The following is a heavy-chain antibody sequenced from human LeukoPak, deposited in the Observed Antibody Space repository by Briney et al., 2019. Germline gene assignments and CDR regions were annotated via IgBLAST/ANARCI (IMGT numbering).Heavy chain of an antibody. D-gene: IGHD3-10*01. CDR3: ARLYGSGSNYFDY. Sequence: PSETQSLTCTVSGGSISSYYWSWIRQPPGKGLEWIGYIYYSGSTYYNPSLKSRVTISVDTSKNQFSLYLNSVTAADTAVYYCARLYGSGSNYFDYWGQGILVTVSS. J-gene: IGHJ4*02. CDR1: GGSISSYY. CDR2: IYYSGST. V-gene: IGHV4-59*12.